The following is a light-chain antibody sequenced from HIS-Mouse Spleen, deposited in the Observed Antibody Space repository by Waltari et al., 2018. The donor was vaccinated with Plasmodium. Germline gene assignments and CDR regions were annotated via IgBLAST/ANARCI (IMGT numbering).Light chain of an antibody. V-gene: IGLV2-23*01. CDR2: EGS. Sequence: QSALTQPAPVSGSPGQSITIPCTGISCEVGCYNLDSWYQQHPGKAPKLMIDEGSTRPGSVSKRFCGCKSGNTASLTISGLQAEEEADYYCCSYAGSSTCVFGGGTKLTVL. CDR1: SCEVGCYNL. J-gene: IGLJ3*02. CDR3: CSYAGSSTCV.